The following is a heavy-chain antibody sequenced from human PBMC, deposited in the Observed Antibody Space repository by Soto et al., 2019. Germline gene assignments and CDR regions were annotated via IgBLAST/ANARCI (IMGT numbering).Heavy chain of an antibody. D-gene: IGHD3-22*01. Sequence: PGGSLRLSCAAFGFTFSNYAMSWVRQAPGRGLERVSAISGGGDSTYYADSVKGRFTISRDNSRNTLYLQMYSLRAEDTAVYYCAKDFMYYDSSGYGGLDVWGPGTTVTVSS. CDR2: ISGGGDST. J-gene: IGHJ6*02. CDR1: GFTFSNYA. CDR3: AKDFMYYDSSGYGGLDV. V-gene: IGHV3-23*01.